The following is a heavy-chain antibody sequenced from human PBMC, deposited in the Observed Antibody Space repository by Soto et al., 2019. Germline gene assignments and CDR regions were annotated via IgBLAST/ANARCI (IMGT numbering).Heavy chain of an antibody. CDR1: GYTFTRYG. CDR3: AKNGQPPYYYYGMDV. J-gene: IGHJ6*02. CDR2: ISGYNGDT. V-gene: IGHV1-18*01. D-gene: IGHD2-8*01. Sequence: ASVKVSCKASGYTFTRYGISWVRQAPGQGLEWMGWISGYNGDTKYAQKFQGRVTMTVDISTTTAYMELRSLTSDDRAVYYCAKNGQPPYYYYGMDVWGQGTTVTVSS.